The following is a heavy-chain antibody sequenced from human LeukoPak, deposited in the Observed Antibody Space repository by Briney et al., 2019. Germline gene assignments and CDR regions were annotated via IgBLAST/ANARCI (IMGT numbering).Heavy chain of an antibody. V-gene: IGHV3-73*01. CDR2: IRSKANSYAT. Sequence: PGGSLKLSCAASGFTFSGSAMHWVRQASGKGLEWVGRIRSKANSYATAYAASVKGRFTISRDDSKNTAYLQMNSLKTEDTAVYYCTGSFGQLTFFDYWGQGTLVTVSS. J-gene: IGHJ4*02. CDR3: TGSFGQLTFFDY. D-gene: IGHD3-10*01. CDR1: GFTFSGSA.